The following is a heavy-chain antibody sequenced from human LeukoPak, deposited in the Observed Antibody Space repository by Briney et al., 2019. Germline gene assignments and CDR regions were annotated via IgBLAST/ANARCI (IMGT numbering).Heavy chain of an antibody. CDR2: INPNSGGT. J-gene: IGHJ4*02. V-gene: IGHV1-2*02. CDR1: GYTFTGYY. CDR3: ARDLSRYCSSTSCYRPDY. Sequence: ASVKVSCKASGYTFTGYYMHWVRQAPGQGLEWMGWINPNSGGTNYAQKFQGRVTMTRDTSISTAYMELSRLRSDDTAVYYCARDLSRYCSSTSCYRPDYWGQGSLVTVSS. D-gene: IGHD2-2*02.